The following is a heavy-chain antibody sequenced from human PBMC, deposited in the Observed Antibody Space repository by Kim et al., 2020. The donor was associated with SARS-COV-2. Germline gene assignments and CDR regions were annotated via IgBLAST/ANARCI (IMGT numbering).Heavy chain of an antibody. Sequence: TNYNPRLKRRVTISVDTSKHQFSLKLSSVTAADTAVYYCARGSSSWYLDIWGQGTMVTVSS. D-gene: IGHD6-13*01. J-gene: IGHJ3*02. CDR3: ARGSSSWYLDI. V-gene: IGHV4-34*01. CDR2: T.